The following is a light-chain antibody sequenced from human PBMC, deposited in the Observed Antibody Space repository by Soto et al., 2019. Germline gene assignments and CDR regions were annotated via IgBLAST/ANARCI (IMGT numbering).Light chain of an antibody. CDR1: QSVSSN. CDR3: QQYNNWYT. CDR2: GAS. Sequence: ELVMTQSPATLSVSPWERATLSCRASQSVSSNLAWYQQKPGQAPRLLIYGASTRATGIPARFSGSGAGTEFTLTISSLQSEDFAVYECQQYNNWYTFGQETQLEIK. V-gene: IGKV3-15*01. J-gene: IGKJ2*01.